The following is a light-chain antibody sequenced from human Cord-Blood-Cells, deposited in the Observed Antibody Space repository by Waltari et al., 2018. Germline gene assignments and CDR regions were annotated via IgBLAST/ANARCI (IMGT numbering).Light chain of an antibody. CDR1: QSISSY. Sequence: DMPMTPSPSSLSASVGDRVTITCRASQSISSYLNWYQQKPGKAPKLLIYAASSLQSGVPSRFSGSGSGTDFTLTISSLQPEDFATYYCQQSYSTPLTFGPGTKVDIK. CDR2: AAS. CDR3: QQSYSTPLT. J-gene: IGKJ3*01. V-gene: IGKV1-39*01.